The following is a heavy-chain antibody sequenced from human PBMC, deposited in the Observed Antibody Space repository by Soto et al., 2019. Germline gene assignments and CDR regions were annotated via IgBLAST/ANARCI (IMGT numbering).Heavy chain of an antibody. J-gene: IGHJ6*03. V-gene: IGHV3-23*01. CDR1: GFTFSSYA. CDR2: ISGSGGST. D-gene: IGHD2-2*01. Sequence: GGSLRLSCAASGFTFSSYAMSWVRQAPGKGLEWVSAISGSGGSTYYADSVKGRFTISRDNSKNTLYLQMNSLRAEDTAVYYCAKDLVVPAAMGVNYYYYYMDVWGKGTTVTVSS. CDR3: AKDLVVPAAMGVNYYYYYMDV.